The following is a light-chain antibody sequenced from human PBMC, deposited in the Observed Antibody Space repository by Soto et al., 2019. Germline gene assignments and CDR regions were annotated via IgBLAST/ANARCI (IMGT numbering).Light chain of an antibody. CDR1: SSDVGDSDS. Sequence: QSALTQPRSVSGSFGQSVTISCTGTSSDVGDSDSVSWYQQHPGRAPKLTISDVDKRPSGVPDRFSGSKSGNTASLTISGLQSEDEADYYCCSYAGSHTWVFGGGTKVTVL. V-gene: IGLV2-11*01. J-gene: IGLJ3*02. CDR2: DVD. CDR3: CSYAGSHTWV.